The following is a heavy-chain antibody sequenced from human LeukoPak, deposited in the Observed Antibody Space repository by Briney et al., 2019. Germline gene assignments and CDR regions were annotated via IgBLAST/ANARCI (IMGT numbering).Heavy chain of an antibody. CDR1: GGSISSYY. Sequence: SETLSLTCTVSGGSISSYYWSWIRQPAGKGLEWIGRIYTSGSTNYNPSLKSRVTMSVDTSKNQFSLKLSSVTAADTAVYYCARVIRGLGYCSGGSCLDASDAFDIWGQGTMVTVSS. D-gene: IGHD2-15*01. J-gene: IGHJ3*02. V-gene: IGHV4-4*07. CDR2: IYTSGST. CDR3: ARVIRGLGYCSGGSCLDASDAFDI.